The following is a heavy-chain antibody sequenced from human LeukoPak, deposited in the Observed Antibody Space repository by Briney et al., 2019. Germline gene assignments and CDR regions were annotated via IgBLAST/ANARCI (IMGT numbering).Heavy chain of an antibody. V-gene: IGHV1-3*01. CDR3: AREMGVYDSSGYYSAEYFQH. CDR1: GYTFTSYA. D-gene: IGHD3-22*01. Sequence: ASVKVSCKASGYTFTSYAMHWVRQAPGQRLEWMGWINAGNGNTKYSQKLQGRVTITRDTSASTAYMELSSLRSEDTAVYYCAREMGVYDSSGYYSAEYFQHWGQGTLVTVSS. J-gene: IGHJ1*01. CDR2: INAGNGNT.